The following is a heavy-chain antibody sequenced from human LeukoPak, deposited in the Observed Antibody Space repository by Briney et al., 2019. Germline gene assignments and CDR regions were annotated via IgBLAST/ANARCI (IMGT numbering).Heavy chain of an antibody. Sequence: GGSLRLSCAASGFTFSSYAMHWVRRAPGKGLEWVAVISYDGSNKYYADSVKGRFTISRDNAKNSLYLQMNSLRAEDTALYYCARTFSSSWYFDYWGQGTLVTVSS. CDR1: GFTFSSYA. V-gene: IGHV3-30-3*01. CDR2: ISYDGSNK. D-gene: IGHD6-13*01. CDR3: ARTFSSSWYFDY. J-gene: IGHJ4*02.